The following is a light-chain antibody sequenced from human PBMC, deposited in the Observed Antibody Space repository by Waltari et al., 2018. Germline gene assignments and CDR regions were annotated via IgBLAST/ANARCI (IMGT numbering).Light chain of an antibody. V-gene: IGKV3-20*01. Sequence: EIVLTQSPGTLSLSPGESATISCRATQSVGRSLAWYQQKPGQAPRLLIYDASKRATGIPERFSGGGSGTDFSLTISRLEPEDFAVYYCQMYVRLPVTFGQGTKVEIK. CDR2: DAS. CDR1: QSVGRS. J-gene: IGKJ1*01. CDR3: QMYVRLPVT.